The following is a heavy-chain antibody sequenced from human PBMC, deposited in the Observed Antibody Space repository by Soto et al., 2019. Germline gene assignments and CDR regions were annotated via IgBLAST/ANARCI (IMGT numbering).Heavy chain of an antibody. J-gene: IGHJ5*02. CDR1: GFTFSTYV. D-gene: IGHD1-1*01. CDR3: ARGTERVVLPVASTFDP. CDR2: ISYDGSND. V-gene: IGHV3-30*03. Sequence: QVQLVESGGGVVRPGRSLRISCAASGFTFSTYVMHWFRQAPGKGLEWVAFISYDGSNDYYGDSVRGRFTISRDNYMNTLYLQMNSLKVEDTAVYFCARGTERVVLPVASTFDPWGQGTLVTVSS.